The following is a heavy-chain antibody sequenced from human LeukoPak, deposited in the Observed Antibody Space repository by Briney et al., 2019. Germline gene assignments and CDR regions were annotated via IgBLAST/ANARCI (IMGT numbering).Heavy chain of an antibody. D-gene: IGHD6-19*01. CDR3: ARGGSSGWYPKHFDY. CDR2: FDPEDGET. CDR1: GFTLTKLS. V-gene: IGHV1-24*01. Sequence: ASVKVSCKVSGFTLTKLSMHWVRQAPGQGLEWMGGFDPEDGETIYAQKFQGRVTMTTDTSTSTAYMELRSLRSDDTAVYYCARGGSSGWYPKHFDYWGQGTLVTVSS. J-gene: IGHJ4*02.